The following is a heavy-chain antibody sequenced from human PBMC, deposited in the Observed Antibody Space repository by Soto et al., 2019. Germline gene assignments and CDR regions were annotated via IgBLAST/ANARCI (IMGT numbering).Heavy chain of an antibody. Sequence: ASVNVSCKASGYTFTSYAMHWVRQAPGQRLEWMGWINAGNGNTKYSQKFQGRVTITRDTSASTAYMELSSLRSEDTAVYYCARGRAAATGWFDPWGQGTLVTVSS. D-gene: IGHD6-13*01. CDR1: GYTFTSYA. CDR3: ARGRAAATGWFDP. V-gene: IGHV1-3*01. CDR2: INAGNGNT. J-gene: IGHJ5*02.